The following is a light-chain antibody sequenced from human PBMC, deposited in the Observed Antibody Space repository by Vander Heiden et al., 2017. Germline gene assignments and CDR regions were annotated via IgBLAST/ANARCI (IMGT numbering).Light chain of an antibody. V-gene: IGKV4-1*01. CDR1: QSVLYSSNNKNY. Sequence: LMAHPPVSLHGSLGERATINCKSSQSVLYSSNNKNYLAWYQQKPGQPPKLLIYWASTRESGVPDRFSGSGSGTDFTLTISSLQAEDVAVYYCQQYYSTPLTFGGGTKVEIK. CDR3: QQYYSTPLT. CDR2: WAS. J-gene: IGKJ4*01.